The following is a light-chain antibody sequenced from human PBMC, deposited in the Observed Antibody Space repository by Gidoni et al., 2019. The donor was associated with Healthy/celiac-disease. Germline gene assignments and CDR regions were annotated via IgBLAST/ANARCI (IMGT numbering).Light chain of an antibody. CDR2: AAS. V-gene: IGKV1-39*01. CDR3: QQSYSTPPT. J-gene: IGKJ1*01. CDR1: QSISSD. Sequence: DVQMTQSPSSLSASVGDSVTITSRASQSISSDLNWYQQKQGKAPKLLIYAASSLQSGVPSRFSGSGSGTDFTLTISSLQPEDFATYYCQQSYSTPPTFGQGTKVEIK.